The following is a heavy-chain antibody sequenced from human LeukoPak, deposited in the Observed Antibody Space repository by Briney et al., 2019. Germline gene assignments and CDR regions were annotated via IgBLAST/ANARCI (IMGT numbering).Heavy chain of an antibody. V-gene: IGHV5-10-1*01. CDR1: GFNFPSFW. CDR3: ARIPLDSSGYYYAGDGFDI. CDR2: IDPNDSDT. Sequence: GESLRISCQASGFNFPSFWISWVRQMPGKGLEWIGRIDPNDSDTNYRPAFQGHVTISVDKSISTAYLRWSSLKASDTAMYYCARIPLDSSGYYYAGDGFDIWGQGTMVTVSS. D-gene: IGHD3-22*01. J-gene: IGHJ3*02.